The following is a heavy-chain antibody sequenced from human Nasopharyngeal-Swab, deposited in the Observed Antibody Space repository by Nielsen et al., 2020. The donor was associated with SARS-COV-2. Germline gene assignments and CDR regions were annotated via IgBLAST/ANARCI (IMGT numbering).Heavy chain of an antibody. CDR1: GGSISDYH. V-gene: IGHV4-34*01. CDR2: MKPTGGT. CDR3: AGHPEDFDY. J-gene: IGHJ4*02. Sequence: GSLRLSCVVSGGSISDYHWSWIRQPPGKGLEWIGEMKPTGGTNYNPSLKSRITISVDTSKNQFLLKLSSVTAADTAVYYCAGHPEDFDYWGQGTLVTVSS.